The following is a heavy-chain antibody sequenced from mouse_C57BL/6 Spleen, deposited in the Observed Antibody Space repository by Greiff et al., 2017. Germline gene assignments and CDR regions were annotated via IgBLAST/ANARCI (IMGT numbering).Heavy chain of an antibody. CDR3: ARLHYYGSSYDYAMDY. Sequence: VTLKVCGPGILQPSQTLSLTCSFSGFSLSTFGMGVGWIRQPSGKGLEWLAHIWWDDDKYYNPALKSRLTISKDTSKNQVFLKIANVDTADTATYYCARLHYYGSSYDYAMDYWGQGTSVTVSS. J-gene: IGHJ4*01. CDR2: IWWDDDK. CDR1: GFSLSTFGMG. D-gene: IGHD1-1*01. V-gene: IGHV8-8*01.